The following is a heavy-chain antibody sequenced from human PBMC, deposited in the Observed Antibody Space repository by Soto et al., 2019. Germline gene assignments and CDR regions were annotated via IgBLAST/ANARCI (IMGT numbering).Heavy chain of an antibody. J-gene: IGHJ5*02. CDR3: AGHRGSIPGFDP. CDR2: ISFSGST. CDR1: GGPIRSRSYY. Sequence: QLQLQESGPGLVKPSETLSLTCTVSGGPIRSRSYYWGWIRQPPGNGLECVGSISFSGSTYYHPSLYSRDPIAGEPGKTAFSLQVSSVAAAGTAVYCSAGHRGSIPGFDPRGQGTVVTVS. V-gene: IGHV4-39*01. D-gene: IGHD2-21*01.